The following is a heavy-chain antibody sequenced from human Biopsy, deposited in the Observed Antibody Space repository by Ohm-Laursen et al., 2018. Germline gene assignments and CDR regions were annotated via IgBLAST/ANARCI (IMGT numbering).Heavy chain of an antibody. D-gene: IGHD6-19*01. Sequence: SDTLSLTCIVSGDPVSSGSFYWTWIRQPPGQGLEYIGYIYDRGSTANYNPSLESRVTMSVDMPKNQFSLKLSSVTAADTAIYYCARGMRSSGWPYFDSWGQGTLVTVSS. CDR2: IYDRGSTA. V-gene: IGHV4-61*01. CDR1: GDPVSSGSFY. J-gene: IGHJ4*02. CDR3: ARGMRSSGWPYFDS.